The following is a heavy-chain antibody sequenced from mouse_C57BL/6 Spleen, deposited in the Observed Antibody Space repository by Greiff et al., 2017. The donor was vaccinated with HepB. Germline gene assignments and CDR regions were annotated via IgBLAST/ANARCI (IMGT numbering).Heavy chain of an antibody. J-gene: IGHJ4*01. V-gene: IGHV1-80*01. Sequence: VKLVESGAELVKPGASVKISCKASGYAFSSYWMNWVKQRPGKGLEWIGQIYPGDGDTNYNGKFKGKATLTADKSSSTAYMQLSSLTSEDSAVYFCARRPSFYSKNAMDYWGQGTSVTVSS. D-gene: IGHD2-5*01. CDR1: GYAFSSYW. CDR3: ARRPSFYSKNAMDY. CDR2: IYPGDGDT.